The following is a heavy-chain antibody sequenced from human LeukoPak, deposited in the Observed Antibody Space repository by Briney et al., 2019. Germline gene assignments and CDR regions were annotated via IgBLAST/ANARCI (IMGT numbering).Heavy chain of an antibody. CDR1: GGTFSSYA. CDR3: ACSGYYDSSGYYHN. V-gene: IGHV1-69*05. J-gene: IGHJ4*02. D-gene: IGHD3-22*01. Sequence: ASVKVSCKASGGTFSSYAISWVRQAPGQGLEWMGGIIPIFGTANYAQKFQGRVTITTDESTSAAYMELSSLRSEDTAVYYCACSGYYDSSGYYHNWGQGTLVTVSS. CDR2: IIPIFGTA.